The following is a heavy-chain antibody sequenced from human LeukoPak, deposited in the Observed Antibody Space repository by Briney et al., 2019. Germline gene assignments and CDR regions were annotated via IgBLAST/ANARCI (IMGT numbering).Heavy chain of an antibody. V-gene: IGHV3-15*01. Sequence: GSXRLSCAASGFTFSNAWMSWVRQAPGKGLEWVGRIKSKTDGGTTDYAAPVKGRFTISRDDSKNTLYLQMNSLKTEDTAVYYCTTEGGLLWFGELFHFDYWGQGTLVTVS. CDR1: GFTFSNAW. J-gene: IGHJ4*02. CDR2: IKSKTDGGTT. CDR3: TTEGGLLWFGELFHFDY. D-gene: IGHD3-10*01.